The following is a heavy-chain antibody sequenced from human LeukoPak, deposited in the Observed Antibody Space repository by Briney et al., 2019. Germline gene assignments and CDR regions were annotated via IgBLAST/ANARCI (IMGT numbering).Heavy chain of an antibody. J-gene: IGHJ5*02. CDR1: GFTFSSYA. D-gene: IGHD2-15*01. Sequence: PGGSLRLSCAASGFTFSSYAMHWVRQAPGKGLEWVAVISYDGSNKYYADSVKGRFTISRDNSKNTLYLQMNSLRAEDTAVYYCARVQSGLVVAAIPRDWFDPWGQGTLVTVSS. CDR2: ISYDGSNK. V-gene: IGHV3-30-3*01. CDR3: ARVQSGLVVAAIPRDWFDP.